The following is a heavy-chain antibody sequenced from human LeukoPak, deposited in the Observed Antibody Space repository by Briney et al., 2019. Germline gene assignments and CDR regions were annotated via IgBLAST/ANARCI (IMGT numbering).Heavy chain of an antibody. J-gene: IGHJ4*02. CDR1: GGSISSSSYY. D-gene: IGHD4-17*01. CDR3: VRLYGDYVWF. Sequence: SETLSLTCTVSGGSISSSSYYWGWIRQPPGKGLEWIGSIYYSGSTYYNPCFKSRVTISVATSKNQFSLKRRSVTAADTAVYYCVRLYGDYVWFWGQGTLVTISS. V-gene: IGHV4-39*01. CDR2: IYYSGST.